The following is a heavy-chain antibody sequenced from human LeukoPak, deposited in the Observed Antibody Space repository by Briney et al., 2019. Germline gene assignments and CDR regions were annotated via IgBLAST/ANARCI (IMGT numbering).Heavy chain of an antibody. CDR3: AGQEGGAARGNFDY. CDR2: IYYSGTS. CDR1: GGSINSSSYY. V-gene: IGHV4-39*01. D-gene: IGHD6-6*01. Sequence: SETLSLTCTVSGGSINSSSYYWGWIRQPPGKGLEWIGSIYYSGTSYYNPSLKSRVTISVDTSKNQFSLKLTSVTAADTAVYYCAGQEGGAARGNFDYWGQGTLVTVSS. J-gene: IGHJ4*02.